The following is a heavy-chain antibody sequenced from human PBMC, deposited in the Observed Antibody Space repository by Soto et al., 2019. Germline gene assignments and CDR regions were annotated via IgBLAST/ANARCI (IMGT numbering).Heavy chain of an antibody. Sequence: SETLSLTCAVSGGSISSGGYSWSWIRQPPGKGLEWIGYIYHSGSTYYNPSLKSRVTISVDRSKNQFSLKLSSVTAADTAVYYCGVGHNGAAMFGGGFDSWGQGALVTVSS. V-gene: IGHV4-30-2*01. CDR2: IYHSGST. CDR3: GVGHNGAAMFGGGFDS. D-gene: IGHD3-10*02. J-gene: IGHJ4*02. CDR1: GGSISSGGYS.